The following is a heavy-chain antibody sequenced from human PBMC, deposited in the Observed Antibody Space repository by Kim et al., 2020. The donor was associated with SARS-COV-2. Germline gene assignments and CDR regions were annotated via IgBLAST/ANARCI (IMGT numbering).Heavy chain of an antibody. Sequence: GGSLRLSCTASGFTFGDYAMSWFRQAPGKGLEWVGFIRSKAYGGTTEYAASVKGRFTISRDDSKSIAYLQMNSLKTEDTAVYYCTRDRFANFIVGATRAFDIWGQGTMVTVSS. CDR3: TRDRFANFIVGATRAFDI. V-gene: IGHV3-49*03. J-gene: IGHJ3*02. CDR1: GFTFGDYA. D-gene: IGHD1-26*01. CDR2: IRSKAYGGTT.